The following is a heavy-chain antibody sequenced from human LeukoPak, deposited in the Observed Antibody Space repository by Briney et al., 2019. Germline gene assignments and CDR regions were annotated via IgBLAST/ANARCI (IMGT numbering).Heavy chain of an antibody. CDR3: ARDLWELQSAFDL. V-gene: IGHV4-61*01. J-gene: IGHJ3*01. Sequence: SETLSLTCTVSGGSVSSGSYYWSWIRQPPGKGLEWIGDIYYSGSTNYNPSLMSRVIISVDTSKNQFSLKLRSVTAADTAVYYCARDLWELQSAFDLWGQGTMVTVSS. D-gene: IGHD1-26*01. CDR1: GGSVSSGSYY. CDR2: IYYSGST.